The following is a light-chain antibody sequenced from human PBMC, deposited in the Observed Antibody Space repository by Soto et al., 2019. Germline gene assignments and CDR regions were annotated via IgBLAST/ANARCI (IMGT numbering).Light chain of an antibody. CDR3: GSITRSSPSV. V-gene: IGLV2-14*01. CDR1: SSDVGGFEY. Sequence: QSVLSQPASVSGAPGQSIPISCTGTSSDVGGFEYVSWYQHQPGKAPKLIIYDVTKRPSGVSNRFSGSKSGNTASLTISGIQAEDEGDYYCGSITRSSPSVVGTGTKLTVL. J-gene: IGLJ1*01. CDR2: DVT.